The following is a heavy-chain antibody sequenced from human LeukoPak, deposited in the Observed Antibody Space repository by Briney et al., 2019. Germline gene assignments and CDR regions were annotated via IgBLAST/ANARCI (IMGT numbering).Heavy chain of an antibody. CDR3: ARNGYSYGSLDDFDY. CDR1: GFSFSSYG. Sequence: PGRALRLSCAASGFSFSSYGMHWVRQAPGKGLEWVAVISYAGSSKLYADSVKGRFTLSRDNSKNTLYLQMNSLSAEDTAVYYCARNGYSYGSLDDFDYWGQGTLVTVSS. D-gene: IGHD5-18*01. V-gene: IGHV3-30*03. J-gene: IGHJ4*02. CDR2: ISYAGSSK.